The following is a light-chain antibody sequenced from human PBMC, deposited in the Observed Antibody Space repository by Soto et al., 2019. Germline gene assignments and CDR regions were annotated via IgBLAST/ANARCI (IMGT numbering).Light chain of an antibody. V-gene: IGKV1-39*01. CDR2: AAS. Sequence: DIQMTQSPSSPSAPVEYTVIITCRASQSIRKHLNWYQQKPGKAPKLLIFAASSLQSGVPSRFSGSRSGPDSTLTISSLQPEDFETYYCQQSYSSPPTFGQGTKVDIK. CDR3: QQSYSSPPT. J-gene: IGKJ1*01. CDR1: QSIRKH.